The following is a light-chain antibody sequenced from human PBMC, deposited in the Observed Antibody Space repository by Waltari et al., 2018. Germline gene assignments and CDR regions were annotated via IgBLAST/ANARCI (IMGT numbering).Light chain of an antibody. V-gene: IGLV2-14*03. CDR2: DFS. CDR3: SSYIGSSTLEL. CDR1: TSDVGGYNY. Sequence: QSALTQPASVSGSPGQSITLSCTGTTSDVGGYNYVPWYQQHPGKAHKLIIFDFSDRPSGVSNRFSGSKSGNTASLTISGLQAEDEADYYCSSYIGSSTLELFGGGTSLTVL. J-gene: IGLJ2*01.